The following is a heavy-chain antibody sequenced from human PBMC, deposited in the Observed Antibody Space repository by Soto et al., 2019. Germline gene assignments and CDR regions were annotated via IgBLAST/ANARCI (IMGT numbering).Heavy chain of an antibody. Sequence: QVHLVASGGGLVMPGGSLRLSCVASGITLSDNYMTWIRQAPGKGLEWLSYISNSDYTTYYADSVKGRFTISRDNAKNSLYLQLNGLRVEDTAVYYCASGKWSLDYWDQGILVTVSS. J-gene: IGHJ4*02. CDR3: ASGKWSLDY. CDR2: ISNSDYTT. CDR1: GITLSDNY. D-gene: IGHD2-8*01. V-gene: IGHV3-11*01.